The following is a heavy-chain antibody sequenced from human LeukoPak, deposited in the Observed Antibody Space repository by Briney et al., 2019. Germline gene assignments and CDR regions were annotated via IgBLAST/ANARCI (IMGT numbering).Heavy chain of an antibody. CDR1: GFTFSSYA. V-gene: IGHV3-23*01. CDR2: ISGSGGST. J-gene: IGHJ4*02. D-gene: IGHD2-2*01. Sequence: PGGSLRLSCAASGFTFSSYAMSWVRHAPGKGREWVSAISGSGGSTYCADSVKGRFTISRDNSKNPLYLQMNSLRAEDTAVYYCAKVGQYDYWGQGTLVTVSS. CDR3: AKVGQYDY.